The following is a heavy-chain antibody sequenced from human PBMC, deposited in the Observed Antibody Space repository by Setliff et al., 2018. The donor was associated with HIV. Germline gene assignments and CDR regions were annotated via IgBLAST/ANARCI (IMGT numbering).Heavy chain of an antibody. CDR3: AQEERDAYNYWFDP. J-gene: IGHJ5*02. CDR2: IYHTGSS. Sequence: SETLSLTCDVSGFSISSRYYWGWIRQSPGKGLEWIGNIYHTGSSYYNPSLNDRATISLDTSKNQFSLKLNSVTAADTAVYYCAQEERDAYNYWFDPWGQGTLVTVSS. D-gene: IGHD1-1*01. CDR1: GFSISSRYY. V-gene: IGHV4-38-2*01.